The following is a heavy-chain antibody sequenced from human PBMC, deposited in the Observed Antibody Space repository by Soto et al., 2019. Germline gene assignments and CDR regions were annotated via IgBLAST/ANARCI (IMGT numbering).Heavy chain of an antibody. CDR1: GYTFSDYS. Sequence: QVQLVESGGDLVKRGGSLRLSCAASGYTFSDYSMSWIRQAPGKGREWISYIDTSSTKIYYADSVKGRFTISRDNAKNSLYLEMNSLRDEDTAVYYCASHYDMWSGYLSPVDYWGQGTLVTVSS. CDR3: ASHYDMWSGYLSPVDY. CDR2: IDTSSTKI. D-gene: IGHD3-3*01. V-gene: IGHV3-11*01. J-gene: IGHJ4*02.